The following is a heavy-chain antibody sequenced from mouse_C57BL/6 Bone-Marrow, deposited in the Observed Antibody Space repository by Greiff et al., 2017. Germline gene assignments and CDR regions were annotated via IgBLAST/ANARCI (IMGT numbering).Heavy chain of an antibody. D-gene: IGHD1-1*01. J-gene: IGHJ1*03. CDR1: GYTFTSYD. V-gene: IGHV1-85*01. CDR3: ARDYGSSYWYFDV. Sequence: QVQLQQSGPELVKPGASVTLSCKASGYTFTSYDINWVKQRPGQGLEWIGWIYPRDGSTKYNEKFKGKATLTVDPSSSTAYMELHSQTSEDSAVYFCARDYGSSYWYFDVWGTGTTVTVSS. CDR2: IYPRDGST.